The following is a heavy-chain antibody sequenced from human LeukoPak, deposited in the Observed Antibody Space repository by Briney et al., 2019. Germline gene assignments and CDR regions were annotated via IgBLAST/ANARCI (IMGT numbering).Heavy chain of an antibody. V-gene: IGHV3-23*01. CDR1: GFTFSSYG. CDR2: ISGSGGST. CDR3: ARAKPKNMVRGLIMRRESRYYFDY. J-gene: IGHJ4*02. D-gene: IGHD3-10*01. Sequence: HPGGTLRLSCAASGFTFSSYGMSWVRQAPGKGLEWVSVISGSGGSTYYADSVKGRFTISRDNSKSTLYIQMNSLRAEDTAVYYCARAKPKNMVRGLIMRRESRYYFDYWGQGTLVTVSS.